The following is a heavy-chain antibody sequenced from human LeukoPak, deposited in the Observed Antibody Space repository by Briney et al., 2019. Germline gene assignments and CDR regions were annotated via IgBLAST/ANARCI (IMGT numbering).Heavy chain of an antibody. CDR3: ARGSTSPYYYYYYMDV. CDR1: GGSISSYY. CDR2: IYYSGST. J-gene: IGHJ6*03. D-gene: IGHD2-2*01. Sequence: SETLSLTCTVSGGSISSYYWSRIRQPPGKGLEWIGYIYYSGSTNYNPSLKSRVTISVDTSKNQFSLKLSSVTAADTAVYYCARGSTSPYYYYYYMDVWGKGTTVTVSS. V-gene: IGHV4-59*01.